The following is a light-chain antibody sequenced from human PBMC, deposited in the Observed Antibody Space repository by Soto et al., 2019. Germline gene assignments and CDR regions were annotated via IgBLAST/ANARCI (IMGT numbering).Light chain of an antibody. V-gene: IGKV1-9*01. J-gene: IGKJ4*02. CDR1: QDSSSS. CDR2: AAS. CDR3: QQLRSYPST. Sequence: IQLTKSPSSLSASVGDRVTLTCRAIQDSSSSLGWYQQKPGKAPKLLIYAASILQSGVPSRFSGSGFGTDFTLTISSLQAEDFASYFCQQLRSYPSTFGGGTKVEIK.